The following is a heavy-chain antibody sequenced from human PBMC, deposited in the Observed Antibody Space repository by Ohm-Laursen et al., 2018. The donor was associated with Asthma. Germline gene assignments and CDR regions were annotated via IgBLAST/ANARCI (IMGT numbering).Heavy chain of an antibody. CDR2: INHSGSS. D-gene: IGHD2-8*02. CDR3: ARDDCTGGVCYGRPYYYYGMDV. J-gene: IGHJ6*02. CDR1: GGSFSGYY. Sequence: SDTLSLTCAVYGGSFSGYYWSWIRQPPGKGLEWIGEINHSGSSNCNPSLKSRVTISVDTSKNQFSLKLSSVTAADTAVYYCARDDCTGGVCYGRPYYYYGMDVWGQGTTVTVSS. V-gene: IGHV4-34*01.